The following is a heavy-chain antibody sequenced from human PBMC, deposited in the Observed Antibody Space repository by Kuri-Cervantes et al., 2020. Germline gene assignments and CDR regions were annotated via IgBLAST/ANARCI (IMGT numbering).Heavy chain of an antibody. CDR3: ARDSGGLLGDY. CDR2: ISSSSSYI. Sequence: ETLSLTCAASGFTFSSYSMNWVRQAPGKGLEWVSSISSSSSYIYYADSVKGRFTISRDNAKNSLYLQMNSLRAEDTAVYYCARDSGGLLGDYWGQGTLVTVSS. V-gene: IGHV3-21*01. CDR1: GFTFSSYS. J-gene: IGHJ4*02. D-gene: IGHD1-26*01.